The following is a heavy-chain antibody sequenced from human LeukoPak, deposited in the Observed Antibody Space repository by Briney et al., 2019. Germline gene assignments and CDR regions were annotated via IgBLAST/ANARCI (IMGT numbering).Heavy chain of an antibody. CDR2: ISFDGSNK. V-gene: IGHV3-30*01. CDR1: GFTFSSYP. Sequence: GGSLRLSCAASGFTFSSYPMHWVRQAAGKGLHWVAVISFDGSNKYYADSVKGRFTISRDNSKNALYLKMNSLRAEDTAVYYCARGGEWLRLGEIDYYWGQGTLVNVSS. CDR3: ARGGEWLRLGEIDYY. J-gene: IGHJ4*02. D-gene: IGHD5-12*01.